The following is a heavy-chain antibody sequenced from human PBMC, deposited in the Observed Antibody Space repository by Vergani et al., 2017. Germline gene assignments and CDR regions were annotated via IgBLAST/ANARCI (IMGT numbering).Heavy chain of an antibody. D-gene: IGHD1-1*01. Sequence: EVQLVETGGGLIQPGGSLRLSCVVSGFSVSNNYMSWVRHRPGKGLEWVSFIFTGGTTYYEDSVKGRCTISRHNSKNTVHLQMNSLTAADTAVYYCATMCNWFRPYFYRMDVWGEGTTVTVSS. V-gene: IGHV3-53*02. CDR3: ATMCNWFRPYFYRMDV. J-gene: IGHJ6*02. CDR1: GFSVSNNY. CDR2: IFTGGTT.